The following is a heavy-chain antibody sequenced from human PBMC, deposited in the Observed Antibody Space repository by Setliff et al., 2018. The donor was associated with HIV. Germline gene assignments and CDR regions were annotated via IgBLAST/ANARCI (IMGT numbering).Heavy chain of an antibody. Sequence: WASVKVSCKASGYTFTSYYMHWVRQAPGQGLEWMGIINPSGGSTSYAQRFQGRVTMTRDTSISTAYMDLSRLRSDDTAVYYCARDQGRSSSPLDYWGQGTLVTVSS. D-gene: IGHD6-6*01. CDR1: GYTFTSYY. CDR2: INPSGGST. CDR3: ARDQGRSSSPLDY. V-gene: IGHV1-46*01. J-gene: IGHJ4*02.